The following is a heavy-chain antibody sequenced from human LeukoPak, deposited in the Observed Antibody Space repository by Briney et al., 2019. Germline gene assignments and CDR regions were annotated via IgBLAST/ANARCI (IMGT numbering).Heavy chain of an antibody. CDR2: VSDGGST. CDR1: GGSITSYY. CDR3: ARASTTFDD. J-gene: IGHJ4*02. D-gene: IGHD1-14*01. V-gene: IGHV4-59*01. Sequence: SSETLSLTCSVSGGSITSYYWSWIRQSPGKGLEWIGQVSDGGSTNYSPSLKGRVSISVDTSKNQFSLNLRSVTAADTAVYFCARASTTFDDWGPGTLVTVSS.